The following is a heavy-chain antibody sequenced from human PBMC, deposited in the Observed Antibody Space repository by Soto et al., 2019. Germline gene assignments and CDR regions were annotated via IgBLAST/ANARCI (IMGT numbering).Heavy chain of an antibody. CDR1: GFSLSTSGVG. V-gene: IGHV2-5*02. CDR3: AHRKWYSSSPGDNV. Sequence: PTLVNPTQTLTLTCTFSGFSLSTSGVGVGWIRQPPGKALEWLALIYWDDDKRYSPSLKSGLTITKDTSKNQVVLTMTNMDPVDTATYYCAHRKWYSSSPGDNVWGKGTTVTVSS. D-gene: IGHD6-13*01. CDR2: IYWDDDK. J-gene: IGHJ6*04.